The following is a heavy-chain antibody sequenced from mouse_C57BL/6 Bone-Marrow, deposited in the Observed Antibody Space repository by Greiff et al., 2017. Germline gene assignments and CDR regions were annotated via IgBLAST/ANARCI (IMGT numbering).Heavy chain of an antibody. V-gene: IGHV1-50*01. CDR1: GYTFTSYW. CDR2: IDPSDSYT. D-gene: IGHD3-2*02. CDR3: ARSGSAY. Sequence: QVQLQQPGPELVKPGASVKLSCKASGYTFTSYWMQWVKQRPGQGLEWIGEIDPSDSYTNYNQKLKGKATLTVDTSSSTAYMQLSSLTSEDSAVYYCARSGSAYWGQGTLVTVSA. J-gene: IGHJ3*01.